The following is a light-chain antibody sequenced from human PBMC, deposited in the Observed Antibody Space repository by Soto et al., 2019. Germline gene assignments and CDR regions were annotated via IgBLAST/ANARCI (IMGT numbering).Light chain of an antibody. CDR2: EVT. CDR1: SSDVGGYNS. Sequence: QSALTQPASVSGSPGQSIAISCTGTSSDVGGYNSVSWYQQHPGKVPKLIIYEVTNRPSGVSSRFSGSKSGNTASLTISGLQADDEADYYCNSYAGTSTFEVFGGGTKLTVL. V-gene: IGLV2-14*01. J-gene: IGLJ3*02. CDR3: NSYAGTSTFEV.